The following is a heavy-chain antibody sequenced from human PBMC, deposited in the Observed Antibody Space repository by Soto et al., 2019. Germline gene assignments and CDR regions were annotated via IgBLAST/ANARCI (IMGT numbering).Heavy chain of an antibody. V-gene: IGHV1-18*04. CDR3: ARGTLTSGRWFGP. J-gene: IGHJ5*02. CDR2: SSNFTGYT. D-gene: IGHD1-1*01. Sequence: QVHLVQSGTEVKEPGASVKVSCKASASTFTGYTSNWVRQAPGQGLVWMGGSSNFTGYTKYAGNFEGRVTMTTNTSTTTASMELTSLTFDDTTVYFFARGTLTSGRWFGPWGQGTLVSVSS. CDR1: ASTFTGYT.